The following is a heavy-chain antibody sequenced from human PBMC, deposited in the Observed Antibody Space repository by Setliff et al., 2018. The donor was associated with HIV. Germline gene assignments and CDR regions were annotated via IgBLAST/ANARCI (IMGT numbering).Heavy chain of an antibody. CDR3: ARLESTSSDYFDY. Sequence: SETLSLTCAVSGGSISSSNWRSWVRQPPGKGLEWIGEIYHGGSTNYNPSLKSRVTISVDTSKNQFSLKLSSVTAADTAVYYCARLESTSSDYFDYWGQGTLVTVSS. V-gene: IGHV4-4*02. CDR2: IYHGGST. CDR1: GGSISSSNW. D-gene: IGHD6-6*01. J-gene: IGHJ4*02.